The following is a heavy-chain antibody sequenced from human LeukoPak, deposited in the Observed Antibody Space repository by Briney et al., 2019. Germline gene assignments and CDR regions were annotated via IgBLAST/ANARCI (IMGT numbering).Heavy chain of an antibody. CDR1: GFTFSSYA. J-gene: IGHJ4*02. Sequence: PGGSLRLSCAASGFTFSSYAMSWVRQAPGKGLEWVSAISGSGGSTYYADSVKGRFTISRDNTKNTLYLQMNSLRAEDTAVYYCAKPWGSRIQYFDYWGQGTLVTVSS. CDR3: AKPWGSRIQYFDY. D-gene: IGHD7-27*01. V-gene: IGHV3-23*01. CDR2: ISGSGGST.